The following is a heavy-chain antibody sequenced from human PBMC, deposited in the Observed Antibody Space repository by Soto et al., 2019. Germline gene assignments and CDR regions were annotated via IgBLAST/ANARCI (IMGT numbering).Heavy chain of an antibody. D-gene: IGHD1-1*01. CDR3: ASFKDSAGPTFDH. V-gene: IGHV4-30-4*01. CDR1: GGSISTGDYY. J-gene: IGHJ4*02. Sequence: SETLSLTCTVSGGSISTGDYYWSWIRQPPGKGLEWIAYIYYSGTTYYNPYLKSRVTRSIDTAKKQFSLRLSSVTAADSAVYFCASFKDSAGPTFDHWGQGTLVTVSS. CDR2: IYYSGTT.